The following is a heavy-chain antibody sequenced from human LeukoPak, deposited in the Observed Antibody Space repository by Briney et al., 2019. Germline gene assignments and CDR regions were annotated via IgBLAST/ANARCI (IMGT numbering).Heavy chain of an antibody. V-gene: IGHV4-59*01. J-gene: IGHJ4*02. Sequence: PSETLSLTCTVSGGSISRYYWIWARQPPGKGLEWIGYIYYSGSTNYNPSLKSRVTISVDTSKNQFSLKLSSVTAADTAVYYCARGYCSGGSCYFDYWGQGTLVTVSS. CDR1: GGSISRYY. CDR3: ARGYCSGGSCYFDY. D-gene: IGHD2-15*01. CDR2: IYYSGST.